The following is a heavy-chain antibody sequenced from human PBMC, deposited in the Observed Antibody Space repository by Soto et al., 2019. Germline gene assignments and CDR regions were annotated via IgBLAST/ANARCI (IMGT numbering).Heavy chain of an antibody. CDR3: ARAGCDGGSCYTLVGLRYGMDV. J-gene: IGHJ6*02. D-gene: IGHD2-15*01. CDR1: GFILSTYA. Sequence: QVQLVESGGGVVQPGRSLRLSCAASGFILSTYAMYWVRQAPGKGLEWVAVISYDGNNKYYADSVKGRFTISRDNSKXPXXXQXYSLRAEDTAVYYCARAGCDGGSCYTLVGLRYGMDVWGQGTTVTVSS. CDR2: ISYDGNNK. V-gene: IGHV3-30-3*01.